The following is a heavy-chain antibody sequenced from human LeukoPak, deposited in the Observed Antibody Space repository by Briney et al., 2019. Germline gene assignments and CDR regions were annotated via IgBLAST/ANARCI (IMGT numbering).Heavy chain of an antibody. V-gene: IGHV1-2*02. CDR2: INPNSGGT. J-gene: IGHJ4*02. CDR3: ARVKTMIVVVRLFDY. CDR1: GYTLTELS. Sequence: ASVKVSCKVSGYTLTELSMHWVRQAPGQGLEWMGWINPNSGGTNYAQKFQGRVTMTRDTSISTAFMELSRLRSDDTAVYYCARVKTMIVVVRLFDYWGQGTLVTVPS. D-gene: IGHD3-22*01.